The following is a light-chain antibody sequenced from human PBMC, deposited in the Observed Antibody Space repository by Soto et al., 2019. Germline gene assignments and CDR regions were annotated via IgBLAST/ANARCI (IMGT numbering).Light chain of an antibody. J-gene: IGLJ2*01. CDR3: QVWDSSSDHVV. CDR2: NDR. V-gene: IGLV3-21*02. CDR1: NIGSKS. Sequence: CGGSNIGSKSVHWFQQKPGQAPVLVVYNDRERPSGTPERFSGSNSGNTATLTISRVEAGDEADYYCQVWDSSSDHVVFGGGTKVTVL.